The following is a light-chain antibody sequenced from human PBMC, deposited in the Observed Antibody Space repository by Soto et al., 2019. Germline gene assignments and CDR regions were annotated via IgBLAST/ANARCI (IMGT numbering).Light chain of an antibody. CDR3: SSYGDNNHSV. CDR2: EVT. V-gene: IGLV2-8*01. Sequence: QSVLTQPPSASGSPGQSVTISCTGTSSDVGGHNYVSWYQQHPGKAPKLMIYEVTERPSGVPDRFSGSKSANTASLTVSGLQAEDEADYYCSSYGDNNHSVFGTGTKVTVL. CDR1: SSDVGGHNY. J-gene: IGLJ1*01.